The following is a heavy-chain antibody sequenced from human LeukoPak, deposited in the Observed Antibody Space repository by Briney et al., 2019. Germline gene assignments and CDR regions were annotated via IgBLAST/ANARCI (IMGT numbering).Heavy chain of an antibody. CDR2: IKQDGSEK. CDR3: AKNTAMVLADAFDI. V-gene: IGHV3-7*01. J-gene: IGHJ3*02. Sequence: GGSLRLSCAASGFTFSSYWMSWVRQAPGKGLEWVANIKQDGSEKYYVDSVKGRFTISRDNAKNSLYLQMNSLRAEDTAVYYCAKNTAMVLADAFDIWGQGTMVTVSS. D-gene: IGHD5-18*01. CDR1: GFTFSSYW.